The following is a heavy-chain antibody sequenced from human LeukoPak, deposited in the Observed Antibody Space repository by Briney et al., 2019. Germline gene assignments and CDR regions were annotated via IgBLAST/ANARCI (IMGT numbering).Heavy chain of an antibody. D-gene: IGHD3-22*01. CDR3: ARAIPLYYYDSSPMDV. J-gene: IGHJ6*03. CDR1: GYTFTSYG. CDR2: ISAYNGNT. V-gene: IGHV1-18*01. Sequence: ASVKVSCKASGYTFTSYGISWVRQAPGQGLEWMGWISAYNGNTNYAQKLQGRVTMTTGTSTSTAYMELRSLRSDDTAVYYCARAIPLYYYDSSPMDVWGKGTTVTVSS.